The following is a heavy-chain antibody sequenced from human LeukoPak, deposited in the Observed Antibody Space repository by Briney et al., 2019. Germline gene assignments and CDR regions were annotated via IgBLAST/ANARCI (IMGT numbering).Heavy chain of an antibody. Sequence: PGRSLRLSCAASGFTFSSYAMHWVRQAPGKGLEWVAVISYDGSNKYYADSVKGRFTISRDNSKNTLYLQMNSLRAEDTAVYHCARGLGYCSGGSCYSHFAFDYWGQGTLVTVSS. CDR1: GFTFSSYA. J-gene: IGHJ4*02. D-gene: IGHD2-15*01. CDR2: ISYDGSNK. V-gene: IGHV3-30-3*01. CDR3: ARGLGYCSGGSCYSHFAFDY.